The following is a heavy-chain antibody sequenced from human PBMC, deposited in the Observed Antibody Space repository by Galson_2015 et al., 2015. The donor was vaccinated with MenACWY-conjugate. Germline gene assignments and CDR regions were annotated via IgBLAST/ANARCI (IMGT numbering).Heavy chain of an antibody. J-gene: IGHJ3*01. V-gene: IGHV4-59*01. CDR1: GGSINSYY. CDR2: MYYSGSA. CDR3: AKTISSDLATRAFDV. Sequence: LSLTCTVSGGSINSYYWSWIRQPPGKGLEWIGYMYYSGSANYNPSLKSRVTISVDTSKNQFSLTMTSVTAADTAVYYCAKTISSDLATRAFDVWGHGTMVTVSS. D-gene: IGHD3-3*02.